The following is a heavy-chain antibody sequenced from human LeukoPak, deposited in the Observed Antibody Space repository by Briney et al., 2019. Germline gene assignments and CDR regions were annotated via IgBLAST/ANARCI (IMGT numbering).Heavy chain of an antibody. Sequence: ASVKVSCKVSVYTLTELSMHWVRQAPGKGREWRGGFDPEDGETIYAQKFQGRVTMTEDTSTDAAYMELSSLRSEDTAVYYCATVAYCGGDCYPFDYWGQGTLVTVSS. J-gene: IGHJ4*02. CDR2: FDPEDGET. D-gene: IGHD2-21*02. V-gene: IGHV1-24*01. CDR3: ATVAYCGGDCYPFDY. CDR1: VYTLTELS.